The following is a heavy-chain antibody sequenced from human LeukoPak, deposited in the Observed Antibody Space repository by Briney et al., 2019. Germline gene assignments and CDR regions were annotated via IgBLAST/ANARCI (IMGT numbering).Heavy chain of an antibody. CDR1: GYTLTSYD. D-gene: IGHD6-19*01. J-gene: IGHJ4*02. Sequence: ASVKVSCKASGYTLTSYDINWVRQATGQGLEWMGWMNPIFGTANYAQKFQGRVTITADESTSTAYMELSSLRSEDTAVYYCARSASPYSSGWYNTDYWGQGTLVTVSS. V-gene: IGHV1-69*13. CDR3: ARSASPYSSGWYNTDY. CDR2: MNPIFGTA.